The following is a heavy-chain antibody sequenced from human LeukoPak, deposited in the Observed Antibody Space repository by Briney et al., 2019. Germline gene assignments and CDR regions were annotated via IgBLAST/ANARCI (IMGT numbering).Heavy chain of an antibody. CDR1: GFTFSSYG. V-gene: IGHV3-33*06. Sequence: PGGSLRLSCAASGFTFSSYGMHWVRQAPGKGLEWVAVIWYDGSNKYYADSVKGRFTISRDNSKNTLYLQMNSLRAEDTAVYYAAKAGIATGSDYWGQGTLVTVSS. CDR3: AKAGIATGSDY. J-gene: IGHJ4*02. CDR2: IWYDGSNK. D-gene: IGHD1-14*01.